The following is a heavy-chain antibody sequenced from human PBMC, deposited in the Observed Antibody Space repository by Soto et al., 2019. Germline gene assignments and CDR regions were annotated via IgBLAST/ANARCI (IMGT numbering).Heavy chain of an antibody. V-gene: IGHV3-23*01. Sequence: GGSLRLSCAASGFTFSSYAMSWVRQAPGKGLEWVSAISGSGGSTYYADSVKGRFTISRDNSKNTLYPQMNSLRAEDTAVYYCAKEIGYCSGGSCYPYFDYWGQGTLVTVSS. D-gene: IGHD2-15*01. J-gene: IGHJ4*02. CDR3: AKEIGYCSGGSCYPYFDY. CDR1: GFTFSSYA. CDR2: ISGSGGST.